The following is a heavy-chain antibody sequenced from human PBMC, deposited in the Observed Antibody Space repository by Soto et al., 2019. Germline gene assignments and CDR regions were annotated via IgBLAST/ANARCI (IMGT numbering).Heavy chain of an antibody. V-gene: IGHV3-33*01. D-gene: IGHD4-17*01. J-gene: IGHJ6*03. Sequence: GGSLRLSCAASGFTFSSYGMHWVRQAPGKGLEWVAVIWYDGSNKYYADSVKGRFTISRDNSKNTLYLQMNSLRAEDTAVYYCARDGYGDYKDYYYYMDVWGKGTTVTVSS. CDR3: ARDGYGDYKDYYYYMDV. CDR1: GFTFSSYG. CDR2: IWYDGSNK.